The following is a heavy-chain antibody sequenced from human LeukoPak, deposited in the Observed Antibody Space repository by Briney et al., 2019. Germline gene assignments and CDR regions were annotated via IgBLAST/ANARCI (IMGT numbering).Heavy chain of an antibody. V-gene: IGHV3-30*03. D-gene: IGHD6-19*01. CDR3: VREKSGYTNGWYLFDY. J-gene: IGHJ4*02. CDR1: AFTFSSYD. Sequence: GGSLRLSCTGSAFTFSSYDMHWVRQAPGKGLEWVAIISYNGSNKYYADSVKGRFTISRDNSKNTLYLQMSSLRAEDTAVYYCVREKSGYTNGWYLFDYWGQGTLVTVSS. CDR2: ISYNGSNK.